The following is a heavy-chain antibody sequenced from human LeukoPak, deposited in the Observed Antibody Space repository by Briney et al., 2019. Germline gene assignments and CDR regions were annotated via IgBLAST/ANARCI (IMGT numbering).Heavy chain of an antibody. D-gene: IGHD5-24*01. CDR2: IYYSGST. J-gene: IGHJ3*02. Sequence: PSETLSLTCTVSGGSISSGGYYWSWIRQHPGKGLEWIGYIYYSGSTYYHPSLKSRVTMSVDTSKNQFSLNLNYVTAADTAVYYCASGRRDGYNYGAFDIWGQGTMVTVST. CDR1: GGSISSGGYY. V-gene: IGHV4-61*08. CDR3: ASGRRDGYNYGAFDI.